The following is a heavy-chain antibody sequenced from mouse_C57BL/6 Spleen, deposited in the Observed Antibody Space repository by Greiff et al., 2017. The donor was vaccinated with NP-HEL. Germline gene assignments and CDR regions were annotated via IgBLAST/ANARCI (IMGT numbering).Heavy chain of an antibody. J-gene: IGHJ1*03. D-gene: IGHD1-1*01. CDR1: GYAFSSSW. CDR2: IYPGDGDT. V-gene: IGHV1-82*01. Sequence: QVQLQQSGPELVKPGASVKISCKASGYAFSSSWMNWVKQRPGKGLEWIGRIYPGDGDTNYNGKFKGKATLTADKSSSTAYMQLSSLTSEDSAVYFCARGHYGSSYVGWYFDVWGTGTTVTVSS. CDR3: ARGHYGSSYVGWYFDV.